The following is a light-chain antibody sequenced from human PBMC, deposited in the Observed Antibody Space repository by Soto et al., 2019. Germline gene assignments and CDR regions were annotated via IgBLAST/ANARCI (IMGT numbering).Light chain of an antibody. CDR1: QSISSW. CDR2: DAS. J-gene: IGKJ1*01. V-gene: IGKV1-5*01. CDR3: QQYNSYSQT. Sequence: DIQMTQSPSTLSASVGDKATITCRASQSISSWLAWYQQKPGKAPKLLIYDASSLESGVPSRFSGSGSGTEFTFTISSLQPDDFATYYCQQYNSYSQTFGQGAKVDIK.